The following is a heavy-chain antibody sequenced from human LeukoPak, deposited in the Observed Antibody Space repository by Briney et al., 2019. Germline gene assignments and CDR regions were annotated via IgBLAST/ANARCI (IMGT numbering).Heavy chain of an antibody. J-gene: IGHJ4*02. Sequence: SGGSLRLSCAASGFTFSSFWMSWVRQGPGKGLEWVANIKQDGSEKYYVDSVKGRFTISRDNAKNSLYLQMNSLRAEDTAVYYCARDQLLRVNIAAWGPVVDYWGQGTLVTVSS. V-gene: IGHV3-7*03. CDR3: ARDQLLRVNIAAWGPVVDY. CDR2: IKQDGSEK. D-gene: IGHD6-6*01. CDR1: GFTFSSFW.